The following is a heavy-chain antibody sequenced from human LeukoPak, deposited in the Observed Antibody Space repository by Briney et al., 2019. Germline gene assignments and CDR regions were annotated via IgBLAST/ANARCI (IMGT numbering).Heavy chain of an antibody. D-gene: IGHD3-22*01. Sequence: GGSLRLSCAASGLTFSSYGMHWVRQAPGKGLEWVAVISYDGSNKYYADSVKGRFTISRDNSKNTLYLQMNSLRAEDTAVYYCAKDGDYYDSSGYCDYWGQGTLVTVSS. J-gene: IGHJ4*02. CDR2: ISYDGSNK. CDR1: GLTFSSYG. V-gene: IGHV3-30*18. CDR3: AKDGDYYDSSGYCDY.